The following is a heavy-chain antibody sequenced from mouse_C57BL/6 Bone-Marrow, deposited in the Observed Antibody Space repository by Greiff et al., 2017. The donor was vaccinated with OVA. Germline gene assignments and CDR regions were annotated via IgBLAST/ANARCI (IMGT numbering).Heavy chain of an antibody. CDR1: GFTFSDYG. V-gene: IGHV5-17*01. Sequence: EVQLVESGGGLVKPGGSLKLSCAASGFTFSDYGMHWVRQAPEKGLEWVAYISSGSSTIYYADTVKGRFTISRDNAKNTLILQMTSLRSEETAMYYCARRWLLPYAMDYWGQGTSVTVSS. D-gene: IGHD2-3*01. J-gene: IGHJ4*01. CDR3: ARRWLLPYAMDY. CDR2: ISSGSSTI.